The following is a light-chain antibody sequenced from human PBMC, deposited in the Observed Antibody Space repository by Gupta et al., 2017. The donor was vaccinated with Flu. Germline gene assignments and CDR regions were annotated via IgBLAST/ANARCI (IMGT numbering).Light chain of an antibody. J-gene: IGLJ3*02. Sequence: QSVLTQPPSASGTPGPRVTIPCSGSTSNIGVNTVNWYQPLPGTAPKLLIYSNNQRPSGVPDRFSGSKSGTSASLAISGLQSEDEGDYYCAAWDDSLNGWVYGGGTKLTVL. V-gene: IGLV1-44*01. CDR2: SNN. CDR1: TSNIGVNT. CDR3: AAWDDSLNGWV.